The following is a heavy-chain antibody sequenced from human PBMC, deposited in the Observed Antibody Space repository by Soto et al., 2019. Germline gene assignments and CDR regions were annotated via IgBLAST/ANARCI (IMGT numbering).Heavy chain of an antibody. CDR3: ARNRQINYYYYGMDV. J-gene: IGHJ6*02. CDR2: IYYSGST. Sequence: SETLSLTCTVSGGSISSSSYYWGWIRQPPGKGLEWIGSIYYSGSTYYNPSLKSRATISVDTSKNQFSLKLSSVTAADTAVYYCARNRQINYYYYGMDVWGQGTTVTVSS. CDR1: GGSISSSSYY. V-gene: IGHV4-39*01.